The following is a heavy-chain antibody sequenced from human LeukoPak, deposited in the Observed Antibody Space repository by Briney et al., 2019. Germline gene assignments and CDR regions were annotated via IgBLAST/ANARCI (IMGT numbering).Heavy chain of an antibody. Sequence: HPGGSLRLSCAASGFTFSSNAMHWVRQAPGKGLDWVAVISYDGSNKYYADYVKGRFTISRDNSKNTLYLEMNSLRAEDTAVYYCASGYCGRTTCSPPFDCWGQGTLVTVSS. J-gene: IGHJ4*02. CDR2: ISYDGSNK. V-gene: IGHV3-30-3*01. D-gene: IGHD2-2*01. CDR3: ASGYCGRTTCSPPFDC. CDR1: GFTFSSNA.